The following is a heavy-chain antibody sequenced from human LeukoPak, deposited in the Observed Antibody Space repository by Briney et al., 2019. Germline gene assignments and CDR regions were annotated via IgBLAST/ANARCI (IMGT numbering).Heavy chain of an antibody. CDR2: IIPIFGTA. CDR1: GGTFSSYA. V-gene: IGHV1-69*13. CDR3: ARDYCSSTSCYGDYYYGMDV. Sequence: ASVKVSCKASGGTFSSYAISWVRQAPGQGLEWMGGIIPIFGTANYAQKFQGRVTITADESTSTAYMELSSLRSEDTAVYYCARDYCSSTSCYGDYYYGMDVWGQGTTVTVSS. J-gene: IGHJ6*02. D-gene: IGHD2-2*01.